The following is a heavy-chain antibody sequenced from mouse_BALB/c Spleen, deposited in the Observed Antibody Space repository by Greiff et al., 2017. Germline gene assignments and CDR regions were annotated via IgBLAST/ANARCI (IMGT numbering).Heavy chain of an antibody. CDR2: INPGSGGT. Sequence: VKLQESGAELVRPGTSVKVSCKASGYAFTNYLIEWVKQRPGQGLEWIGVINPGSGGTSYNQKFKGKATLTVDKSSSTAYMQLKSLTSEDSAVYYCARKGTMTYYFDYWGQGTTLTVSS. CDR3: ARKGTMTYYFDY. CDR1: GYAFTNYL. V-gene: IGHV1-54*01. D-gene: IGHD2-4*01. J-gene: IGHJ2*01.